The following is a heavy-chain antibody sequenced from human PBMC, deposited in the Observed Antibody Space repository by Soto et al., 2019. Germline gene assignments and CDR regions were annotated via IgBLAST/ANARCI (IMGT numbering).Heavy chain of an antibody. D-gene: IGHD2-21*02. V-gene: IGHV3-23*01. CDR3: AKDSDSQPPYYYYYMDV. Sequence: RGSLRLSCAASGFTFSSYAMSWVRQAPGKGLEWVSAISGSGGSTYYADSVKGRFTISRDNSKNTLYLQMNSLRAEDTAVYYCAKDSDSQPPYYYYYMDVWGKGTTVTVSS. CDR2: ISGSGGST. CDR1: GFTFSSYA. J-gene: IGHJ6*03.